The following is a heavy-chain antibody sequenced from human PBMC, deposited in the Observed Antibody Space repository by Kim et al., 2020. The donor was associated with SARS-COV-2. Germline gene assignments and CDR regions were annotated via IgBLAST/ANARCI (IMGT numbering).Heavy chain of an antibody. CDR2: IYYSGST. CDR1: GGSISSYY. D-gene: IGHD5-18*01. J-gene: IGHJ4*02. Sequence: SETLSLTCTVSGGSISSYYWSWIRQPPGKGLEWIGYIYYSGSTNYNPSLKSRVTISVDTSKNQFSLKLSSVTAADTAVYYCARGNPGGYSYPDYWGQGTLVTVSS. V-gene: IGHV4-59*01. CDR3: ARGNPGGYSYPDY.